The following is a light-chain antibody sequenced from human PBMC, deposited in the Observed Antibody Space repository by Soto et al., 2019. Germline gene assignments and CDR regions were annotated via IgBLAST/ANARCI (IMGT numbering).Light chain of an antibody. CDR2: TIS. J-gene: IGKJ1*01. Sequence: AIRMTQSRSSLSASTGDRVTITCRASQGISSCLACYQQKPGQAPNLLIYTISTLQTGVPSRFSGSGSGTEFTLTISSLQPDDFATYYCQHYNSYSEAFGQGTKVDIK. V-gene: IGKV1-8*01. CDR1: QGISSC. CDR3: QHYNSYSEA.